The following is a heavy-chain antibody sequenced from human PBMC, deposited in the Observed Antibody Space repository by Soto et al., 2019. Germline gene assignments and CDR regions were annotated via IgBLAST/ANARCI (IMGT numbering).Heavy chain of an antibody. CDR1: GGSFTSNNW. D-gene: IGHD1-7*01. CDR3: ASRDPGTSVDY. V-gene: IGHV4-4*02. CDR2: IYRTGST. Sequence: QVQLQESGPGLVKPSVTLSLTCAVSGGSFTSNNWWTWVRKPPGQGLEWIGEIYRTGSTNSTPSLKSRVTISLYKSENQFPLKVTSLTAADTAVYYCASRDPGTSVDYWGQGTLVTVSS. J-gene: IGHJ4*02.